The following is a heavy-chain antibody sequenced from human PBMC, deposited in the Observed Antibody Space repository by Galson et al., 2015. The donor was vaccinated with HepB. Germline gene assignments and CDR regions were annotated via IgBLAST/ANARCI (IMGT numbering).Heavy chain of an antibody. CDR3: ARLADYGDYIIDY. J-gene: IGHJ4*02. D-gene: IGHD4-17*01. CDR2: IYYSGST. V-gene: IGHV4-39*01. CDR1: GGSISSYY. Sequence: LSLTCTVSGGSISSYYWGWIRQPPGKGLEWIGSIYYSGSTYYNPSLKSRVTISVDTSKNQFSLKLSSVTAADTAVYYCARLADYGDYIIDYWGQGTLVTVSS.